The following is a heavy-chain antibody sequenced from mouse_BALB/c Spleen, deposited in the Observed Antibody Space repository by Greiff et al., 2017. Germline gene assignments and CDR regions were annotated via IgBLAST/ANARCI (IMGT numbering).Heavy chain of an antibody. V-gene: IGHV5-6*01. J-gene: IGHJ2*01. CDR3: ARDGNYDYFDY. Sequence: EVQGVESGGDLVKPGGSLKLSCAASGFTFSSYGMSWVRQTPDKRLEWVATISSGGSYTYYPDSVKGRFTISRDNAKNTLYLQMSSLKSEDTAMYYCARDGNYDYFDYWGQGTTLTVSS. D-gene: IGHD2-1*01. CDR2: ISSGGSYT. CDR1: GFTFSSYG.